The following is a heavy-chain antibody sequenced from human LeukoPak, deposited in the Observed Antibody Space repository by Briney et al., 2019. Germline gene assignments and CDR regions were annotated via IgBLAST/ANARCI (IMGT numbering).Heavy chain of an antibody. V-gene: IGHV3-9*01. CDR1: GFTFDDYA. Sequence: PGRSLRLSCAASGFTFDDYAMHWVRQVPGKGLEWVSGISWNSGSIGYADSVKGRFTISRDNAKNSLYLQMNSLRAEDTAVYYCASSVRAYGYYYVDDYWGQGTLVTVSS. CDR2: ISWNSGSI. D-gene: IGHD3-22*01. CDR3: ASSVRAYGYYYVDDY. J-gene: IGHJ4*02.